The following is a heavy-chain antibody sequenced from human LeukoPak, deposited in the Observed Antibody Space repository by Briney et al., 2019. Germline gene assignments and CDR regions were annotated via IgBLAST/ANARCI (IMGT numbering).Heavy chain of an antibody. CDR1: GFTFSSYA. CDR3: AKDRDCSGDNCWRAFDV. J-gene: IGHJ3*01. Sequence: GGSLRLSCAASGFTFSSYAMSWVRQAPGKGLEWVSTITDGAISTYYADSVKGRFTLSRDNSKNTLYLQMNSLRAEDTAVYYCAKDRDCSGDNCWRAFDVWGRGTTVTVSS. V-gene: IGHV3-23*01. CDR2: ITDGAIST. D-gene: IGHD2-15*01.